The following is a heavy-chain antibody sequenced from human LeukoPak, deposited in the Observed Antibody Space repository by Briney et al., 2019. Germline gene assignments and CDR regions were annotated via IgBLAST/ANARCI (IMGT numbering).Heavy chain of an antibody. Sequence: PGGSLRLSCAASGFTFSYSSMNWVRQAPGKGLEWISHISGTSTTIYYADSVRGRFTISRDNAKNSLYLQMSSLRPDDTAVYYCATTGTVSRHYSFDDWGQGIMVAVSS. CDR3: ATTGTVSRHYSFDD. CDR1: GFTFSYSS. V-gene: IGHV3-48*04. CDR2: ISGTSTTI. D-gene: IGHD5/OR15-5a*01. J-gene: IGHJ4*02.